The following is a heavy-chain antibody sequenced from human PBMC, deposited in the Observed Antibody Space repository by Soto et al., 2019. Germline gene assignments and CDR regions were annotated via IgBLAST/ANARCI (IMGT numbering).Heavy chain of an antibody. J-gene: IGHJ4*02. CDR2: FDPEGSDT. CDR3: ATMGFCGPGCYSFDY. V-gene: IGHV1-24*01. CDR1: GYTLSELA. D-gene: IGHD2-21*02. Sequence: ASVKVSCKVSGYTLSELAIHWGRQAPGNGLEWMGGFDPEGSDTIYAQKFQGRVTMTSDTSTETAYMELESLTSEDTAFYYCATMGFCGPGCYSFDYWGQGTLDTVSS.